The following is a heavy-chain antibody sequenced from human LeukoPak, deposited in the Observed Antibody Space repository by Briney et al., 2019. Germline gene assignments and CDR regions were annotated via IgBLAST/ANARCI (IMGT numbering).Heavy chain of an antibody. CDR3: PRDSVGEYYYDSSGYYYEFDPDY. CDR2: IYNSCRTI. Sequence: GVSVTLSCAASGFTFSVCYMRWMPQAPGKGVVGVSYIYNSCRTIFYTVYVRGGFTIYRDNAKNSLYLQMKSVRAADACVYHCPRDSVGEYYYDSSGYYYEFDPDYWGQGTLVTVSS. J-gene: IGHJ4*02. CDR1: GFTFSVCY. V-gene: IGHV3-11*04. D-gene: IGHD3-22*01.